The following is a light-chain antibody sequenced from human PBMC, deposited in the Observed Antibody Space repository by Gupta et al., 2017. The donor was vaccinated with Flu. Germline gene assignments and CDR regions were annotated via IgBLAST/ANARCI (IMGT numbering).Light chain of an antibody. Sequence: DIVLTQSPLLLPVTPGEPASISCRSSQSLLHSNGYNYLDWYLQKPGQSPQLLIYLGSNRASGVPDGFSGSGSGTDFTLKISRVEAEDVGVYYCMQALQTPYTFGQGTKLEIK. CDR3: MQALQTPYT. CDR2: LGS. J-gene: IGKJ2*01. CDR1: QSLLHSNGYNY. V-gene: IGKV2-28*01.